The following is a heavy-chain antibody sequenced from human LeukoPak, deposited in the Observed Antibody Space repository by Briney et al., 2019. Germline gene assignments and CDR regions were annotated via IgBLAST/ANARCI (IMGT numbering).Heavy chain of an antibody. Sequence: SETLSLTCAVYGGSFSGYYWSWIRQPPGKGLEWIGEINHSGSTNYNPSLKSRVTISVDTSKNQFSLKLSSVTAADTAVYYCARYVVTAAVEYFQHWGQGTLVTVSS. V-gene: IGHV4-34*01. CDR2: INHSGST. CDR1: GGSFSGYY. CDR3: ARYVVTAAVEYFQH. D-gene: IGHD2-21*02. J-gene: IGHJ1*01.